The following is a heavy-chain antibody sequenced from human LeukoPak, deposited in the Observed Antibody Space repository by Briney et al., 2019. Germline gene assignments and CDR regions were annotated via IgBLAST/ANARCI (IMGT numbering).Heavy chain of an antibody. D-gene: IGHD3-22*01. Sequence: ASVKVSCKASGYTFTSYGISWVRQAPGQGLEWMGWIIAYNGNTDYAQKLQGRVTMTTDTSTSTAYMELRSLRSDDTAVYYCARDYERTYCYDSSGYYPSHWGQGTLVTVSS. CDR3: ARDYERTYCYDSSGYYPSH. CDR1: GYTFTSYG. CDR2: IIAYNGNT. V-gene: IGHV1-18*01. J-gene: IGHJ4*02.